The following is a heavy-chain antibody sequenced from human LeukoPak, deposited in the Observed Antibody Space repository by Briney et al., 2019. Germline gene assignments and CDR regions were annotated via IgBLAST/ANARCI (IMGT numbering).Heavy chain of an antibody. V-gene: IGHV1-69*05. CDR1: GGTFSSYA. D-gene: IGHD2-2*01. CDR2: IIPIFGTA. Sequence: ASVKLSCKGSGGTFSSYAISWMRQAPGQGLEWMEGIIPIFGTANYAQKFQGRVTITTNESTSTAYMELSSLRSEDTAVYYCSRGSVGFDIWGQGTMVTVSS. J-gene: IGHJ3*02. CDR3: SRGSVGFDI.